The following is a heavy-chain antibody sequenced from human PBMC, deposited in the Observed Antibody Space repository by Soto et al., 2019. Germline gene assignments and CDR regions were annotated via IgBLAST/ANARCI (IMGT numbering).Heavy chain of an antibody. D-gene: IGHD4-4*01. CDR1: GYTFTSYD. J-gene: IGHJ6*03. V-gene: IGHV1-8*02. Sequence: ASVKVSCKASGYTFTSYDINWVRQATGQGLEWMGWMNPNSGNTGYAQKFQGRVTMTRNTSISTAYMELSSLRSEDTAVYYCARRTVTNNYYYYYMDVWGKGTTVTVSS. CDR3: ARRTVTNNYYYYYMDV. CDR2: MNPNSGNT.